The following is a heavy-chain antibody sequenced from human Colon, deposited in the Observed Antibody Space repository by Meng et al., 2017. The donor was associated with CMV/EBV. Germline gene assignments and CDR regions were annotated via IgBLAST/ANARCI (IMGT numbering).Heavy chain of an antibody. D-gene: IGHD5-24*01. CDR3: ARGLGHASNNSHDY. CDR2: VDYSGSA. Sequence: SETLSLTCTVSGESMRSHYWSWIRQPPGKGLEWMGHVDYSGSATYSPSLRSRVSISVDISKNQFSLKVRSVTAADTAMYFCARGLGHASNNSHDYWGQGMLVTVSS. J-gene: IGHJ4*02. CDR1: GESMRSHY. V-gene: IGHV4-59*11.